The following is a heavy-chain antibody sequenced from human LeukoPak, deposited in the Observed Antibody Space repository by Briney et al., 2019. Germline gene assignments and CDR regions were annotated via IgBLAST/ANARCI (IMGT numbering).Heavy chain of an antibody. CDR2: IGQDGSQS. J-gene: IGHJ5*02. CDR3: ARDSGSRGWFDP. V-gene: IGHV3-7*01. D-gene: IGHD1-26*01. CDR1: GFTFSDFW. Sequence: PGGSLRLSCAASGFTFSDFWMSWVRQAPGEGLEWVANIGQDGSQSYYVDSVKGRFTISRDNAKKSLYLQLNSLRAEDTALYYCARDSGSRGWFDPWGQGTLVTVSS.